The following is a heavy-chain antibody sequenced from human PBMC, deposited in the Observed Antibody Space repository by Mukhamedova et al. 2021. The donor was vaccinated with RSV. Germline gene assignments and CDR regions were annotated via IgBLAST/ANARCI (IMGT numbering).Heavy chain of an antibody. CDR2: T. Sequence: TKYAQKFQGRLIMTTDASTNTANMELRSLKSDDTATYFCARGGGTYSRPDAFDVWGQGTLVTVSS. D-gene: IGHD2-15*01. V-gene: IGHV1-18*01. CDR3: ARGGGTYSRPDAFDV. J-gene: IGHJ3*01.